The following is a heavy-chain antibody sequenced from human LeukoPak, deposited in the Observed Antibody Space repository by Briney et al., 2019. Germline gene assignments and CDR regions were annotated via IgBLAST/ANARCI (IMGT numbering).Heavy chain of an antibody. CDR1: GYSFTTYW. J-gene: IGHJ4*02. CDR2: IYPGDSDT. CDR3: ASSSRPYGTGTYSYDY. V-gene: IGHV5-51*01. D-gene: IGHD3-10*01. Sequence: PGESLKISCKGSGYSFTTYWIGWVRQMPGKGLEWMGVIYPGDSDTRYSPSFQGQVTISADKSISTAYLQWSMLKASDTAMYYCASSSRPYGTGTYSYDYWGQGTLVTVSS.